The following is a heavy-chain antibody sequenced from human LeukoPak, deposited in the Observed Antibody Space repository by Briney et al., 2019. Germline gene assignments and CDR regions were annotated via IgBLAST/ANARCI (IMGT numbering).Heavy chain of an antibody. J-gene: IGHJ4*02. V-gene: IGHV4-59*01. CDR3: ARLFLMGSTPHYFDY. CDR1: GVSISSYY. Sequence: SETLSLTCTVSGVSISSYYWSWIRQPPGKGLEWIGYIYYSGSTNYNPSLKSRVTISVDTSKNQFSLKLSSVTAADTAVYYCARLFLMGSTPHYFDYWGQGTLVTVSS. CDR2: IYYSGST. D-gene: IGHD2-8*01.